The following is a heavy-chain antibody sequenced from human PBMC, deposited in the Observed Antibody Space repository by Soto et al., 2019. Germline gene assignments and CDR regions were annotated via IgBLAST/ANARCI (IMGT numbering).Heavy chain of an antibody. V-gene: IGHV3-30-3*01. CDR1: GFTIGSYA. CDR2: ISYDGSNK. CDR3: AREGVQHGSGPYYYYGMDV. Sequence: GGSLRLSCAASGFTIGSYAMHWVRQAPGKGLEWVAVISYDGSNKYYADSVKGRFTISRDNSKNTLYLQMNSLRAEDTAVYYCAREGVQHGSGPYYYYGMDVWGQGTTVTVSS. D-gene: IGHD3-10*01. J-gene: IGHJ6*02.